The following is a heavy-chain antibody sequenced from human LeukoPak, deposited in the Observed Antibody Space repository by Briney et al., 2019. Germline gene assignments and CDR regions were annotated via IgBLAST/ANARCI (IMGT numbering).Heavy chain of an antibody. V-gene: IGHV3-30*18. CDR3: AKDTLYYDILTGYYRGYYGMDV. J-gene: IGHJ6*02. CDR1: GFTFSSYG. CDR2: ISYDGSNK. Sequence: PGGSLRLSCAASGFTFSSYGMHWVRQAPGKGLEWVAVISYDGSNKYYADSVEGRFTISRDNSKSTLYLQMNSLRAEDTAVYYCAKDTLYYDILTGYYRGYYGMDVWGQGTTVTVSS. D-gene: IGHD3-9*01.